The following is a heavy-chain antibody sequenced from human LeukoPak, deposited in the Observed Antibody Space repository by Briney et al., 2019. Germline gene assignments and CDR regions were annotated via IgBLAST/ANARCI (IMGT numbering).Heavy chain of an antibody. Sequence: PGGSLRLSCAASGFTFDDYAMHWVRQAPGKGLEWVSLISGDGGSTYYADSVKGRFTISRDNSKNSLYLQMNSLRTEDTALYYCAKDKDIYDFWSGYSGHYFDYWGQGTLVTVSS. D-gene: IGHD3-3*01. CDR3: AKDKDIYDFWSGYSGHYFDY. CDR2: ISGDGGST. CDR1: GFTFDDYA. J-gene: IGHJ4*02. V-gene: IGHV3-43*02.